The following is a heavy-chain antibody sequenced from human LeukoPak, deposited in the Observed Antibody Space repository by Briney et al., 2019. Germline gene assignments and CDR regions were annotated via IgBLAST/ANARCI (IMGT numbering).Heavy chain of an antibody. CDR2: IILIFGIA. J-gene: IGHJ4*02. D-gene: IGHD4-17*01. V-gene: IGHV1-69*04. Sequence: GASVKVSCKASGGTFSSYAISWVRQAPGQGLEWMGRIILIFGIANYAQKFQGRVTITADKSTSTAYMELSSLRSEDTAVYYCARWDGDYRRLDYWGQGTLVTVSS. CDR1: GGTFSSYA. CDR3: ARWDGDYRRLDY.